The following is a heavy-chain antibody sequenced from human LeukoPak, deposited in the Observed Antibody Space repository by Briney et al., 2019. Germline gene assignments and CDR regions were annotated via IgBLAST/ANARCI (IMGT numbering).Heavy chain of an antibody. CDR3: ARDPSSWTFDS. J-gene: IGHJ5*01. Sequence: GGSLRLSCVISGFTFSSSAMSWVRQAPGKGLEWVSTISGSGGSTDYADSVKGRFTISRDNSKNTLYLQMSSLGAEDTAIYYCARDPSSWTFDSWGQGTLVTVFS. CDR1: GFTFSSSA. D-gene: IGHD6-13*01. CDR2: ISGSGGST. V-gene: IGHV3-23*01.